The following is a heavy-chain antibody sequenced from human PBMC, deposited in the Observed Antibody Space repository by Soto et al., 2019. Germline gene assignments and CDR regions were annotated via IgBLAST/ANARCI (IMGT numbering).Heavy chain of an antibody. CDR2: ISYDGSNK. J-gene: IGHJ2*01. CDR3: ASPLLRDDYNWGYCDL. CDR1: GFTFSSYA. Sequence: QVQLVESGGGVVQPGRSLRLSCAASGFTFSSYAMHWVRQAPGKGLVWVAVISYDGSNKSYADSVNGRFTISRDNSKNTLYLQMHSLRAEDTAVYYCASPLLRDDYNWGYCDLWGRGTLVTVSS. V-gene: IGHV3-30-3*01. D-gene: IGHD4-4*01.